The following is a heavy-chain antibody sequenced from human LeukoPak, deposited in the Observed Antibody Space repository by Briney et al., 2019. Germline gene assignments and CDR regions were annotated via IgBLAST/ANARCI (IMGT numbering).Heavy chain of an antibody. D-gene: IGHD2-2*01. J-gene: IGHJ4*02. CDR3: ARHAAWSPYDY. V-gene: IGHV4-61*05. Sequence: SETLSLTCTVSGGSISSNSYYWSWMRQPPGKGLEWIGYIFYSGTTNYNPSLKSRVTISVDTSKNQFSLKLSSVTAADTAVYHCARHAAWSPYDYWGQGTLVTVSS. CDR1: GGSISSNSYY. CDR2: IFYSGTT.